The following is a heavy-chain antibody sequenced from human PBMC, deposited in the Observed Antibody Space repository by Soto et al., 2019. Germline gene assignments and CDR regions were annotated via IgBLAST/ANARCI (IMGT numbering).Heavy chain of an antibody. CDR1: AFTFSNYY. V-gene: IGHV3-11*01. CDR3: ARSYSSGWEFDY. CDR2: ISSTGRTI. D-gene: IGHD6-19*01. J-gene: IGHJ4*02. Sequence: GGSLRLSCAASAFTFSNYYMSWIRQAPGKGLEWVSYISSTGRTIYYADSVKGRFTVSRDNAQNSLSLKLNSLRVEDTAVYYCARSYSSGWEFDYWGQGTLVTVSS.